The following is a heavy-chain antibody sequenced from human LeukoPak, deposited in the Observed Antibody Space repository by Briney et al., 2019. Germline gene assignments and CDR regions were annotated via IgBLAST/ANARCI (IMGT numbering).Heavy chain of an antibody. Sequence: GGSLRLSCAASGFIFDDYGMSWVRQAPGKGLEWVSDINWNGGTTRYADSVKGRFTISRDNAKNSLYLQMNSLRAEDTAFYYCAREREYRYGHPWFDPWGQGILVTVSS. CDR1: GFIFDDYG. J-gene: IGHJ5*02. CDR3: AREREYRYGHPWFDP. V-gene: IGHV3-20*04. D-gene: IGHD5-18*01. CDR2: INWNGGTT.